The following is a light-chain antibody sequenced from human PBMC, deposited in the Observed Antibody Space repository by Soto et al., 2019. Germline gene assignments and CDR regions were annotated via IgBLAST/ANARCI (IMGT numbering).Light chain of an antibody. CDR2: GAF. V-gene: IGKV3-20*01. CDR1: QSVSSHY. Sequence: IVLTQSPGTLSLSPGVRATLSCRASQSVSSHYLAWYQQKPGQAPRRLVYGAFSRATGIPDRLSGSGSGTDFTLTISSLEAEDFAVYYCQQYGSSPPWTFGQGNEVEIK. J-gene: IGKJ1*01. CDR3: QQYGSSPPWT.